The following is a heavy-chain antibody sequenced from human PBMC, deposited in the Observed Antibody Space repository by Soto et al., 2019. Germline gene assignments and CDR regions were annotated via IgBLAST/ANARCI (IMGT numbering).Heavy chain of an antibody. D-gene: IGHD6-19*01. J-gene: IGHJ4*02. CDR3: AIVRSIAVAGSPIRDFDY. CDR1: GYTFTSYG. Sequence: ASVKVSCKASGYTFTSYGISWVRQAPGQGLEWMGWISAYNGNTNYAQKLQGRVTMTTDTSTSTAYMELRSLRSDDTAVYYCAIVRSIAVAGSPIRDFDYWGQGTLVTVSS. CDR2: ISAYNGNT. V-gene: IGHV1-18*01.